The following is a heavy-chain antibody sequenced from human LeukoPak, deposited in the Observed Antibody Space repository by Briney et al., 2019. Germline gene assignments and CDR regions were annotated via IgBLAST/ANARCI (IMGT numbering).Heavy chain of an antibody. D-gene: IGHD3-3*01. Sequence: GGPLRLSCAASGFTFSSYSMNWVRQAPGKGLEWVGRFKTKTDGGTTDYAAPVKGRFTISRDASKYTLYLQMDSLKTEDTAMYYCTTDNWRGLDAFDVWGLGTMVTVSS. CDR2: FKTKTDGGTT. CDR1: GFTFSSYS. J-gene: IGHJ3*01. CDR3: TTDNWRGLDAFDV. V-gene: IGHV3-15*01.